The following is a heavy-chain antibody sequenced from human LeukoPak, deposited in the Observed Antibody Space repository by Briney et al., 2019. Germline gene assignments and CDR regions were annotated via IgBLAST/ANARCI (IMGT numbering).Heavy chain of an antibody. J-gene: IGHJ4*02. Sequence: PLETLSLTCTVSGGSISSSSYYWGWIRQPPGKGLEWIGSIYYSGSTYYNPSLKSRVTISVDTSKNQFSLKLSSVTAADTAVYYCARQSAYYYDSSGYGYWGQGTLVTVSS. CDR2: IYYSGST. D-gene: IGHD3-22*01. CDR1: GGSISSSSYY. V-gene: IGHV4-39*01. CDR3: ARQSAYYYDSSGYGY.